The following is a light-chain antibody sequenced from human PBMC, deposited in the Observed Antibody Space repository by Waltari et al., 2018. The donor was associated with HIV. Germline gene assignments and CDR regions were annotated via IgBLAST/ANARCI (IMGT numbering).Light chain of an antibody. CDR1: SGSIAASY. CDR3: QSYDNENPVL. CDR2: KDD. V-gene: IGLV6-57*01. J-gene: IGLJ2*01. Sequence: NFMLTQPHSVSESPGKTVTISCTRRSGSIAASYVQWFQQRPGSSPTTVIYKDDQRPSGVPDRFSGSIDSSSNSASLTISGLRTEDEADYYCQSYDNENPVLFGGGTKLTVL.